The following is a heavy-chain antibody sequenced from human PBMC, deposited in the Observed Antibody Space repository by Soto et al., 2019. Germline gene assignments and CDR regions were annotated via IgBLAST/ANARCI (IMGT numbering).Heavy chain of an antibody. D-gene: IGHD6-19*01. V-gene: IGHV4-34*01. Sequence: SRTLALTCAVYGGSLSGYYWSWIRQPPGKGLEWIGEINHSGSTNYNPSLKSRVTISVDTSKNQFSLKLSSVTAADKAVYYCETGARAVAGHDFDYWGQGTLVT. CDR2: INHSGST. J-gene: IGHJ4*02. CDR3: ETGARAVAGHDFDY. CDR1: GGSLSGYY.